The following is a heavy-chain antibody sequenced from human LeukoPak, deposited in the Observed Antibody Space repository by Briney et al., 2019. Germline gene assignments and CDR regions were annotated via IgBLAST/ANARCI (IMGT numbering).Heavy chain of an antibody. J-gene: IGHJ4*02. V-gene: IGHV1-69*13. CDR2: IIPIFGTA. Sequence: SVKVSCKASGGTFSSYAISWVRQAPGQGLEWMGGIIPIFGTANYAQKFQGRVTIAADESTSTAYMELSSLRSEDTAVYYCASPEGGYSYGYVYWGQGTLVTVSS. CDR3: ASPEGGYSYGYVY. CDR1: GGTFSSYA. D-gene: IGHD5-18*01.